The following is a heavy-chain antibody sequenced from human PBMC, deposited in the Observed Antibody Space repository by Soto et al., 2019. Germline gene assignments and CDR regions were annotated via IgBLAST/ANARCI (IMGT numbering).Heavy chain of an antibody. D-gene: IGHD2-21*02. J-gene: IGHJ4*02. CDR2: INHSGST. Sequence: QLQLQESGSGLVKPSQTLSLTCAVSGGSISSGGYSWSWIRQPPGKGLEWIGEINHSGSTNYNPSLKSRVTISVDTSKNQFSLKLSSVTAADTAVYYCARGVLRTVVVTAILAYFDYWGQGTLFTVSS. CDR3: ARGVLRTVVVTAILAYFDY. V-gene: IGHV4-30-2*01. CDR1: GGSISSGGYS.